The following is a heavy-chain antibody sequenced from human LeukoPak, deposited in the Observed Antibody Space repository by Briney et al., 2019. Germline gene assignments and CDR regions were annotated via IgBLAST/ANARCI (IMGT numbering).Heavy chain of an antibody. Sequence: GGSLRLSCAASGFTFSSYRMNWVRQAPGKGLEWVSYISSSSSTIYYADSVKGRFTISRDNAKNSLYLQMNSLRDEDTAVYYCARDSSGWLRLPGPFDYWGQGTLVTVSS. D-gene: IGHD5-12*01. CDR2: ISSSSSTI. CDR3: ARDSSGWLRLPGPFDY. V-gene: IGHV3-48*02. CDR1: GFTFSSYR. J-gene: IGHJ4*02.